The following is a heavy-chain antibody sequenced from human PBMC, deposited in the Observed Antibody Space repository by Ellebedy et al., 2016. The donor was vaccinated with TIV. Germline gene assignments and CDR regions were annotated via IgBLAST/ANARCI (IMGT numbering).Heavy chain of an antibody. CDR1: GYIFTDHW. J-gene: IGHJ4*02. CDR3: ARHIANEFGSGSYFNF. CDR2: FDPDDSYR. Sequence: PGGSLRLSCKTSGYIFTDHWISWVRQVPGKGLEWMGRFDPDDSYRHYSPSFQAHVTFSADKSTSTAYLQWNSLRASDTAIYYCARHIANEFGSGSYFNFWGQGTLVTVSS. D-gene: IGHD3-10*01. V-gene: IGHV5-10-1*01.